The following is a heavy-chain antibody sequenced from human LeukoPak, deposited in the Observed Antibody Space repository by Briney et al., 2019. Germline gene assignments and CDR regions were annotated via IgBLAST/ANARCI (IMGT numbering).Heavy chain of an antibody. Sequence: SETLSLTCTVSGGSISSHYWSWIRQPPGKGLEWIGYIYYSGSTNYNPSLKSRVTISVDTSKNQFSLKLSSVTAADTAVYYCARVDVIVLPAAGDEVPYYYYYFMDVWGKGTTVTVSS. CDR2: IYYSGST. CDR3: ARVDVIVLPAAGDEVPYYYYYFMDV. D-gene: IGHD2-2*01. CDR1: GGSISSHY. J-gene: IGHJ6*03. V-gene: IGHV4-59*11.